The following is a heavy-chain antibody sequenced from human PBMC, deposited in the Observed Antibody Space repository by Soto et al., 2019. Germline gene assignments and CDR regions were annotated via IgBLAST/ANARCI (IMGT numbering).Heavy chain of an antibody. CDR2: ISGSGGST. V-gene: IGHV3-23*01. CDR3: AKGAYYDFWSGYSLGDY. D-gene: IGHD3-3*01. CDR1: GFTFSSYA. J-gene: IGHJ4*02. Sequence: PGGSLRLSCAASGFTFSSYAMSWVRQAPGKGLEWVSAISGSGGSTYYADSVKGRFTISRDNSKNTLYLQMNSLRAEDTAVYYCAKGAYYDFWSGYSLGDYWGQGTLVTVSS.